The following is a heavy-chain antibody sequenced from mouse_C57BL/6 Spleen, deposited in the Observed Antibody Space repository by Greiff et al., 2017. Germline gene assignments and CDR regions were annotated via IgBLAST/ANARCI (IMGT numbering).Heavy chain of an antibody. CDR3: ARGLLRFSSMDY. CDR2: IYPGDGDT. V-gene: IGHV1-82*01. D-gene: IGHD1-1*01. CDR1: GYAFSSSW. J-gene: IGHJ4*01. Sequence: VQLQQSGPELVKPGASVKISCKASGYAFSSSWMNWVKQRPGKGLEWIGRIYPGDGDTNYNGKFKGKATLTADKSSSTAYMQLSSLTSEDSAVYFCARGLLRFSSMDYWGQGTSVTVSS.